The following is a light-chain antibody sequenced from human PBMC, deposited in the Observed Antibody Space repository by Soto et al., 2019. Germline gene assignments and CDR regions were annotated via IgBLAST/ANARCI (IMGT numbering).Light chain of an antibody. V-gene: IGKV4-1*01. CDR1: QSVLYSSNNKNY. Sequence: DIVMTQSPDSLAVSLGERATINCKSSQSVLYSSNNKNYLAWYQHKPGQPPKLVIYWASSRESGVPERFSGSGSGPDFTLTISSLQAEDVAVYYCQQYYNTPYTFGQGTKLEIK. J-gene: IGKJ2*01. CDR3: QQYYNTPYT. CDR2: WAS.